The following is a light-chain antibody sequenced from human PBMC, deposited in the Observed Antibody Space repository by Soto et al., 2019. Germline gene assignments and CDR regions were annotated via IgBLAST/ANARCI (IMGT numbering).Light chain of an antibody. CDR2: DVS. J-gene: IGLJ1*01. CDR3: CSYAGSYTLGV. CDR1: SSDVGGYNY. V-gene: IGLV2-11*01. Sequence: QSVLTQPRSVPGSPGQSVTISCTGTSSDVGGYNYVSWYQQHPGKAHKLMIYDVSKRPSGVPDRFSGSRSGNTASLTISGLQAEDEADYYCCSYAGSYTLGVFGTGTKVTV.